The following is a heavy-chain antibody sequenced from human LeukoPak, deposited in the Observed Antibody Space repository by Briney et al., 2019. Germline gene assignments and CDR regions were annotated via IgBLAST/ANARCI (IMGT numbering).Heavy chain of an antibody. CDR1: GFDLSSNW. Sequence: GGSLRLSCAASGFDLSSNWMHWVRHAPGQGLVWVSRIKGDGISTNYADSVKGRFTISRDIAKNTLYLQMNSLRAEDTGVYYCAKDHYWSIDYWGRGTLVTVSS. V-gene: IGHV3-74*01. J-gene: IGHJ4*02. D-gene: IGHD3-3*01. CDR2: IKGDGIST. CDR3: AKDHYWSIDY.